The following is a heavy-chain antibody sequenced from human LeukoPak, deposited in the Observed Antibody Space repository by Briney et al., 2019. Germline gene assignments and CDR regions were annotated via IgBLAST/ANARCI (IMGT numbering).Heavy chain of an antibody. V-gene: IGHV4-34*01. D-gene: IGHD3-10*01. J-gene: IGHJ5*02. CDR3: ARRTRYYYGSGTQNSAWFDP. CDR1: GGSFSGYY. Sequence: PSETLSLTCAVDGGSFSGYYWSWIRQPPGKVLEWLGEINHSGSTNYNPSLKSRVTISVDTSKNQFSLKLSSVTAADTAVYYCARRTRYYYGSGTQNSAWFDPWGQGTLVTVSS. CDR2: INHSGST.